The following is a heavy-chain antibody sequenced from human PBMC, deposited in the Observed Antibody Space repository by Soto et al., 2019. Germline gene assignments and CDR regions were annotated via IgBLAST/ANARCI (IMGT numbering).Heavy chain of an antibody. CDR1: GFTFSNAW. D-gene: IGHD1-26*01. V-gene: IGHV3-15*01. J-gene: IGHJ6*02. Sequence: LRLSCAASGFTFSNAWMSWVRQAPGKGLEWVGRIKSKTDGGTTDYAAPVKGRFTISRDDSKNTLYLQMNSLKTEDTAVYYCTPDKLPYYYYYDMDVWGQGTTVTVSS. CDR3: TPDKLPYYYYYDMDV. CDR2: IKSKTDGGTT.